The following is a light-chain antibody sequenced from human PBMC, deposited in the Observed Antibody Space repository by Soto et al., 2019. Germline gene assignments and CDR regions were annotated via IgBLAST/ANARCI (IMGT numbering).Light chain of an antibody. CDR1: QGVSSY. J-gene: IGKJ5*01. Sequence: EIVLTHSPSTLSLSPGSRSTLSCRASQGVSSYLASYQQKPGQAPRLLIYDASNRATGIPARFSGSGSATDFTLTISSLETEDFAVYYCQQRSNWHTITFGHGTRLEIK. CDR2: DAS. CDR3: QQRSNWHTIT. V-gene: IGKV3-11*01.